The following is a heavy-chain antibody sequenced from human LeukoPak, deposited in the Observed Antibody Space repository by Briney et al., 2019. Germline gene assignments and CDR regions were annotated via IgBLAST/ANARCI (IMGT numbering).Heavy chain of an antibody. Sequence: SGTLSLSCTVSGGSITSSSYYWGWIRQPAGKGLESLGSFYYSVDTYYTPSLKSRVTISLDTSKNQFSLKLSSVTAADTAVYYWARIVPYNDGCVDYWGQGTLVTVSS. CDR1: GGSITSSSYY. CDR3: ARIVPYNDGCVDY. J-gene: IGHJ4*02. D-gene: IGHD5-18*01. CDR2: FYYSVDT. V-gene: IGHV4-39*07.